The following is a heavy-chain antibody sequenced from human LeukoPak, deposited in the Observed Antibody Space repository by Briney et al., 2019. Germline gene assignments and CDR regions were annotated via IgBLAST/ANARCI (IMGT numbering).Heavy chain of an antibody. V-gene: IGHV4-59*08. CDR2: IYYSGST. Sequence: SETLSLTCTVSGGSISSYYWSWIRQPPGKGLEWIGYIYYSGSTNYNPSLKSRVTISVDTSKNQFSLKLSSVTAADTAVYYCAILVVAANAYYFDCWGQGTLVTVSS. CDR1: GGSISSYY. CDR3: AILVVAANAYYFDC. J-gene: IGHJ4*02. D-gene: IGHD2-8*02.